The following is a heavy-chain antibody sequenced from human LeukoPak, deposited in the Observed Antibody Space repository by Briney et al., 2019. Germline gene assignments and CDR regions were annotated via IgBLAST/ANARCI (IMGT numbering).Heavy chain of an antibody. Sequence: ASVKVSCKASGYTFTSYGISWVRQAPGQGLEWMGWISAYNGNTNYAQKFQGRATMTRDTSTSTVYMELSSLRSEDTAVYYCARAPNDSSGYYGYWGQGTLVTVSS. V-gene: IGHV1-18*01. J-gene: IGHJ4*02. D-gene: IGHD3-22*01. CDR2: ISAYNGNT. CDR3: ARAPNDSSGYYGY. CDR1: GYTFTSYG.